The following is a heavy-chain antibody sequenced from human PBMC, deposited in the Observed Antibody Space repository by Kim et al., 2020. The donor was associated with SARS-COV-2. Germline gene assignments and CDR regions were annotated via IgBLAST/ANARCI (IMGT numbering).Heavy chain of an antibody. J-gene: IGHJ4*02. CDR3: ARSLGDIAAAGSDFDY. V-gene: IGHV3-11*06. D-gene: IGHD6-13*01. Sequence: SVKGRFTISRANAKNSLYLKMNSLRAEDTAVYYCARSLGDIAAAGSDFDYWGQGTLVTVSS.